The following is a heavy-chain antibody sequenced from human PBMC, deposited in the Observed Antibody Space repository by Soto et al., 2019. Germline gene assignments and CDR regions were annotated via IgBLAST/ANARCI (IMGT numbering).Heavy chain of an antibody. CDR2: IYSGGST. D-gene: IGHD3-9*01. V-gene: IGHV3-66*01. CDR3: ARDGYDILTGYYRMDV. CDR1: GFTVSSNY. Sequence: PGGSLRLSCAASGFTVSSNYMSWVRQAPGKGLEWVSVIYSGGSTYYADSVKGRFTISRDNSKNTLYLQMNSLRAEDTAVYYCARDGYDILTGYYRMDVWGKGTTVTVSS. J-gene: IGHJ6*04.